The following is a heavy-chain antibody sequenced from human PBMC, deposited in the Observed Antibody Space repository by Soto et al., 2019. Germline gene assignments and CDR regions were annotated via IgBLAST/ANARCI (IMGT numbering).Heavy chain of an antibody. CDR2: ISAYNANA. J-gene: IGHJ4*02. V-gene: IGHV1-18*01. Sequence: ASVKVSSKAXRYAFRYFGISLVRQSTGQGLEWMGWISAYNANANYAQKFQGRLTMTADTSTSTAHMELRSLRSDDTAVYYCARDNSYFDYWGQGTLVTVSS. CDR3: ARDNSYFDY. CDR1: RYAFRYFG.